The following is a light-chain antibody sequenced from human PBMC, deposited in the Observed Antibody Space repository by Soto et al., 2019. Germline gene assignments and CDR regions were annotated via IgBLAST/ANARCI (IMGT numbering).Light chain of an antibody. CDR2: GNT. CDR1: SSNIGAGYD. V-gene: IGLV1-40*01. Sequence: QSVLTQPPSVSGAPGQRVTISCTGSSSNIGAGYDVHWYQQLPGTAPKLLIYGNTNRPSGVPDRVAGPRSGTSASLAITGLHAEDDCDDYGQSYDSSLSGSSVFGTGTKLTVL. J-gene: IGLJ1*01. CDR3: QSYDSSLSGSSV.